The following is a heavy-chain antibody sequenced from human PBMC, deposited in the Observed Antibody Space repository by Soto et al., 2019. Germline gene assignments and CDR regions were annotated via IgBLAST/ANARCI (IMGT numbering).Heavy chain of an antibody. CDR2: ISGYNGYT. V-gene: IGHV1-18*01. CDR1: GYSFNAYG. CDR3: AKDRVGLPQNWIDP. J-gene: IGHJ5*02. D-gene: IGHD3-16*01. Sequence: GASVKVSCKASGYSFNAYGISWVRQAPGQGLEWLGWISGYNGYTTYAQKFQGRVTMTTDTSTGTAYVELRNLRSDDTAVFYCAKDRVGLPQNWIDPSGQGTLVTVST.